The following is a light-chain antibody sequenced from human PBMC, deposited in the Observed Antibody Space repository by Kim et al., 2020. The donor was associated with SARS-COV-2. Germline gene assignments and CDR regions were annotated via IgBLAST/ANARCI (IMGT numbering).Light chain of an antibody. CDR2: ARN. CDR3: NCRDRRGYV. Sequence: LGQTVTITCRGDSLRTNYANWYQQKSGQAPILLIYARNNRPSGIPDRFSDSSSGDGDTASLTITGAQAEDEADYYCNCRDRRGYVFGTGTKVTVL. CDR1: SLRTNY. J-gene: IGLJ1*01. V-gene: IGLV3-19*01.